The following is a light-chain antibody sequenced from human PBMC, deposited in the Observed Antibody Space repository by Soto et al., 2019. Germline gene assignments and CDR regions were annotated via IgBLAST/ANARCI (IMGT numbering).Light chain of an antibody. V-gene: IGKV3-20*01. Sequence: DIVLTQSPGTLSLSPGERATLSCRASQSITSSYLAWYQQKPGQAPRLLIYGASSRATDIPDRFSGSGSGTDFSLTSSRLEAEDSAVYYCQHYGNSPLTFGGGTKVEIK. CDR2: GAS. J-gene: IGKJ4*01. CDR3: QHYGNSPLT. CDR1: QSITSSY.